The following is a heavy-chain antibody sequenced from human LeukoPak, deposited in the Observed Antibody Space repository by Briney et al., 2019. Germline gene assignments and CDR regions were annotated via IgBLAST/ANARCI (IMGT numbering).Heavy chain of an antibody. CDR3: AKGKLAFDS. J-gene: IGHJ4*02. CDR2: ITASRDYT. V-gene: IGHV3-23*01. CDR1: EFTFSSYA. Sequence: PGGSLRLSCAASEFTFSSYAVTWVRQAPGKGLEWVSTITASRDYTYYGDSVRGRFTISRDDSKNTLYLQMNSLRAEDTALYYCAKGKLAFDSWGQGTLVTVSS.